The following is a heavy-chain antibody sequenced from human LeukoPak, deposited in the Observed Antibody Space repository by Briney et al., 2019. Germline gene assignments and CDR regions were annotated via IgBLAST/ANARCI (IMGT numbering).Heavy chain of an antibody. CDR1: GFTFSSYA. CDR2: ISYDGSNK. Sequence: PGVSLRLSCAASGFTFSSYAMHWVRQAPGKGLEWVAVISYDGSNKYYADSVKGRFTISRDNSKNTLYLQMNSLRAEDTAVYYCARDSYGMDVWGQGTTVTVSS. V-gene: IGHV3-30-3*01. J-gene: IGHJ6*02. CDR3: ARDSYGMDV.